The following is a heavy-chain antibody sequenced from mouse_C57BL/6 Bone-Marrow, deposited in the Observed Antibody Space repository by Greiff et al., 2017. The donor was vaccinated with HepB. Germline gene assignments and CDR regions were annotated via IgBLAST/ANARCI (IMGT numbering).Heavy chain of an antibody. CDR3: TRGDYYGSSYRFDY. CDR2: IYPGNSDT. D-gene: IGHD1-1*01. J-gene: IGHJ2*01. Sequence: DVKLQESGTVLARPGASVKMSCKTSGYTFTSYWMHWVKQRPGQGLEWIGAIYPGNSDTSYNQKFKGKAKLTAVTSASTAYMELSSLTNEDSAVYYCTRGDYYGSSYRFDYWGQGTTLTVSS. CDR1: GYTFTSYW. V-gene: IGHV1-5*01.